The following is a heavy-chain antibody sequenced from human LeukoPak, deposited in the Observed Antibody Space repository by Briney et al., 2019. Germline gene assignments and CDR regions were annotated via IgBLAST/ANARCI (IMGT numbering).Heavy chain of an antibody. J-gene: IGHJ4*02. CDR3: ASSYYYGSGSYYPFDS. Sequence: GGSLRLSCAASGFTFSSYSMNWVRQAPGKGLEWVSYISSSSSTIYYADSVKGRFTISRDNAKNSLYLQMNSLRAEDTAVYYCASSYYYGSGSYYPFDSWGQGTLVTASS. CDR1: GFTFSSYS. V-gene: IGHV3-48*04. CDR2: ISSSSSTI. D-gene: IGHD3-10*01.